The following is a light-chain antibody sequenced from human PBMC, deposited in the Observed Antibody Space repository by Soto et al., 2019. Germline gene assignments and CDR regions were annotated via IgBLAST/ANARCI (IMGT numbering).Light chain of an antibody. J-gene: IGKJ1*01. CDR1: QSVSSN. CDR3: QQYNNWPGT. V-gene: IGKV3-15*01. CDR2: GAS. Sequence: EIVMTQSPATLSVSPGERATLSFRASQSVSSNLAWYQQKPGQAPRLLIYGASTRATGIPARFSGSGSGTEFTLTISSLQSEDFAVYYCQQYNNWPGTFGQGTKVEI.